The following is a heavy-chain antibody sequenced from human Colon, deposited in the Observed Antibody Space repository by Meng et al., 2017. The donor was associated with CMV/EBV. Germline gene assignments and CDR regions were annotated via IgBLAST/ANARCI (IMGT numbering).Heavy chain of an antibody. CDR3: ARAREVGYSAYDYYDF. CDR1: GYTFSSYG. CDR2: ISTYNGNT. D-gene: IGHD5-12*01. Sequence: GYTFSSYGISWVRQDPGQGLEWMGWISTYNGNTDYAQKFQGRVTMTTDTLTSTAYMELTSLKSDDTAVFYCARAREVGYSAYDYYDFWGQGTMVTVSS. J-gene: IGHJ4*02. V-gene: IGHV1-18*01.